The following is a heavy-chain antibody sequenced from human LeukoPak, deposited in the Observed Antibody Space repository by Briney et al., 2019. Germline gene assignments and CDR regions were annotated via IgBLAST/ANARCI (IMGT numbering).Heavy chain of an antibody. V-gene: IGHV3-74*01. CDR2: INSDGSST. J-gene: IGHJ4*02. Sequence: GGSLRLSCAASGFTFSSYWMHWVRQAPGKGLVWVSRINSDGSSTSYADSVKGRFTISRDNAKNTLYLQMNSLRAEDTSVYYGGGGGGEIDYWGQGTLVTVSS. D-gene: IGHD3-16*01. CDR1: GFTFSSYW. CDR3: GGGGGEIDY.